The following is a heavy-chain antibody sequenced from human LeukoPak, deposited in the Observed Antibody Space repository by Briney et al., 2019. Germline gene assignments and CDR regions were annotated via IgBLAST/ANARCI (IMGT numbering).Heavy chain of an antibody. Sequence: SVKVSCKASGGTFSSYAISWVRQAPGQGLEWMGGIIPIFGTANYAQKFQGRVTITADKSTSTAYMELSSLRSEDTAVYYCARLDYGSNWFDPWGQGTLVTVSS. CDR2: IIPIFGTA. J-gene: IGHJ5*02. V-gene: IGHV1-69*06. D-gene: IGHD4-17*01. CDR3: ARLDYGSNWFDP. CDR1: GGTFSSYA.